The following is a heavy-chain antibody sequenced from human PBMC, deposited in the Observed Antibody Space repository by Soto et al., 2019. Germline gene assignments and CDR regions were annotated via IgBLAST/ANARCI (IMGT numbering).Heavy chain of an antibody. J-gene: IGHJ5*02. Sequence: GGSLRLSCAASGFTFSSYRMNWVRQAPGKGLEWVANIKQDGSEKYYVDSVKGRFTISRDNAKNSLYLLMSSLRAEDTAVYYCAREVLGYTSTWDVGWFDPWGQGTLVTVSS. CDR2: IKQDGSEK. CDR1: GFTFSSYR. CDR3: AREVLGYTSTWDVGWFDP. V-gene: IGHV3-7*03. D-gene: IGHD6-13*01.